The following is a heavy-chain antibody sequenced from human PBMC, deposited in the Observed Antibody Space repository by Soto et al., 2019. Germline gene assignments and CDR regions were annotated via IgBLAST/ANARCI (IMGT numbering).Heavy chain of an antibody. D-gene: IGHD6-13*01. Sequence: HPGGSLRLSCGASGFSFSNYAMSWARQAPGKGLEWVSAISGSGGSTYYADSVKGRFTISRDNSKNTLYLQMNSLRAEDTAVYYCAKENGYGRSWFVFSYWGQGSLVIVSA. J-gene: IGHJ4*02. CDR2: ISGSGGST. CDR3: AKENGYGRSWFVFSY. V-gene: IGHV3-23*01. CDR1: GFSFSNYA.